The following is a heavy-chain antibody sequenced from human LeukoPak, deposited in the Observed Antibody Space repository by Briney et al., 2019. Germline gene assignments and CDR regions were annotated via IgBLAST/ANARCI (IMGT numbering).Heavy chain of an antibody. V-gene: IGHV4-39*07. CDR2: FSSGGSA. CDR3: ARKQTGTMYDV. J-gene: IGHJ4*02. CDR1: GGSISSRSYY. Sequence: NPSETLSLTCTVSGGSISSRSYYWGWIRQSPGKGLEWIGTFSSGGSAYYNPSLTSRVSISKDTSDNQFSLRLYSVTAADTAVYYCARKQTGTMYDVWGQGTQATVSS. D-gene: IGHD1-7*01.